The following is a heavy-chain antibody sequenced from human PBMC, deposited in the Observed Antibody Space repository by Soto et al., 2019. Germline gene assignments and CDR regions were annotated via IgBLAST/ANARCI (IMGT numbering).Heavy chain of an antibody. D-gene: IGHD2-2*01. CDR1: GHIFQNYA. CDR3: EQVSRGIGGVPAALN. J-gene: IGHJ4*01. V-gene: IGHV3-23*01. Sequence: EVQLLESGGGLVQPGGSLRLSCVASGHIFQNYAMTWVRQAPGKGLEWVSGISGSGGSTDYADSVRGRFTISRDGSKNALYLQMRRLRAEDTVVYYCEQVSRGIGGVPAALNWGHGPLVTVSS. CDR2: ISGSGGST.